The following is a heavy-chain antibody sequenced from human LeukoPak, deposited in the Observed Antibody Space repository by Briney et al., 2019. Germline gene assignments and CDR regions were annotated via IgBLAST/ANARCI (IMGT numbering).Heavy chain of an antibody. V-gene: IGHV3-20*04. CDR1: GFTFDDYG. Sequence: GGSLRLSCAASGFTFDDYGMSWVRQAPGKGLEWVSGINWNGGSTGYADSVKGRFTISRDNAKNSLYLQMNSPRAEDTALYYCARGYYDSSGAYFDYWGQGTLVTVSS. D-gene: IGHD3-22*01. J-gene: IGHJ4*02. CDR2: INWNGGST. CDR3: ARGYYDSSGAYFDY.